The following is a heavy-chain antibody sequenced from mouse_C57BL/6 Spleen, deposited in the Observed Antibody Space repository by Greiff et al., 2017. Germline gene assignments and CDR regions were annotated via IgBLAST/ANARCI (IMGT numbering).Heavy chain of an antibody. J-gene: IGHJ4*01. D-gene: IGHD2-1*01. CDR3: ASPIYYGNYDYAMDY. CDR2: IDPANGNT. Sequence: VQLQQSVAELVRPGASVKLSCTASGFNIKNTYMHWVKQRPEQGLEWIGRIDPANGNTKYAPKFQGKATITADTSSNTAYLQLSSLTSEDTAIYYCASPIYYGNYDYAMDYWGQGTSVTVSS. V-gene: IGHV14-3*01. CDR1: GFNIKNTY.